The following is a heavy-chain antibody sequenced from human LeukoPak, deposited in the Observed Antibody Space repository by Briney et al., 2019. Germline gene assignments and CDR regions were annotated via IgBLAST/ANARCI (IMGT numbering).Heavy chain of an antibody. V-gene: IGHV4-4*02. CDR1: GGSISSSNW. CDR2: INHSGST. CDR3: ARGSWIQLLDY. J-gene: IGHJ4*02. Sequence: SETLSLTCAVSGGSISSSNWWSWVRQPPGRGLEWIGEINHSGSTNYNPSLKSRVTISVDTSKNQFSLKLSSVTAADTAVYYCARGSWIQLLDYWGQGTLVTVSS. D-gene: IGHD5-18*01.